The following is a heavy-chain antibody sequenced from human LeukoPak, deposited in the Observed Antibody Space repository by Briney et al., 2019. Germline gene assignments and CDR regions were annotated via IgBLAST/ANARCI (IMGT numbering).Heavy chain of an antibody. J-gene: IGHJ4*02. D-gene: IGHD3-22*01. V-gene: IGHV3-33*01. Sequence: GGSLRLSCAASGFTFSTYGMHWVRQAPGKGLEWVALDGNVKVYADSVKGRFTISRDNAKNTLYLDMNSLKDEDTAVYYCARDRAGGYPPEAFEYWGLGTLVTVSS. CDR2: DGNVK. CDR1: GFTFSTYG. CDR3: ARDRAGGYPPEAFEY.